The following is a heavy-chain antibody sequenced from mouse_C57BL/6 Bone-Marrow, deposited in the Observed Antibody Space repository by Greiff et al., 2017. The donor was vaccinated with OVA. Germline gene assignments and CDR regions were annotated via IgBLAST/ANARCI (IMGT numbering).Heavy chain of an antibody. CDR1: GYTFTSYW. CDR3: ANSNYED. D-gene: IGHD2-5*01. J-gene: IGHJ3*01. V-gene: IGHV1-50*01. Sequence: QVQLQQPGAELVKPGASVKLSCKASGYTFTSYWMQWVKQRPGQGLEWIGEIDPSDSYTNYNQKFKGKATLTVDTSSSTAYMQLSSLTSEDSAVYYCANSNYEDWGQGTLVTVSA. CDR2: IDPSDSYT.